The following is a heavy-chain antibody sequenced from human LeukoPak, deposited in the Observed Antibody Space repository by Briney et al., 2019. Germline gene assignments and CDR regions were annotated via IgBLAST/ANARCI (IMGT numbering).Heavy chain of an antibody. V-gene: IGHV4-30-4*08. CDR3: AAGVVITIFGVEDY. D-gene: IGHD3-3*01. CDR1: GGSISSGDYY. CDR2: IYYSGST. J-gene: IGHJ4*02. Sequence: SETLSLTCTVSGGSISSGDYYWSWIRQPPGKGLEWIGYIYYSGSTYYNPSLKSRVTISVDTSKNQFSLKLSSVTAADTAVYYCAAGVVITIFGVEDYWGQGTLITVSS.